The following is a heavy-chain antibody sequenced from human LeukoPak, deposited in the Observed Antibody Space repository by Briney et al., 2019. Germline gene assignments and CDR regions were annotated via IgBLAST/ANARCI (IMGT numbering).Heavy chain of an antibody. CDR2: IYSGGST. CDR1: GFTVSSNY. D-gene: IGHD6-19*01. V-gene: IGHV3-66*01. J-gene: IGHJ6*02. Sequence: GGSLRLSCAASGFTVSSNYMSWVRQAPGKGLEWVSVIYSGGSTYYADSVKGRFTISRDNSKNTLYLQMNSLRAEDTAVYYCARNSGWRYYYGMDVWGQGTTVTVSS. CDR3: ARNSGWRYYYGMDV.